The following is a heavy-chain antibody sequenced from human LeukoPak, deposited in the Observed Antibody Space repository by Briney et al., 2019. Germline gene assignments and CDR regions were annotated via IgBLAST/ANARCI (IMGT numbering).Heavy chain of an antibody. D-gene: IGHD2-15*01. J-gene: IGHJ4*02. V-gene: IGHV1-18*01. CDR3: ARDDGNYCSGGSCYSYYFDY. CDR2: ISAYNGNT. Sequence: GVSVKVSCKASGYTFTSYGISWVRQAPGQGLEWMGWISAYNGNTNYAQKLQGRVTMTTDTSTSTAYMELRSLRSDDTAVYYCARDDGNYCSGGSCYSYYFDYWGQGTLVTVSS. CDR1: GYTFTSYG.